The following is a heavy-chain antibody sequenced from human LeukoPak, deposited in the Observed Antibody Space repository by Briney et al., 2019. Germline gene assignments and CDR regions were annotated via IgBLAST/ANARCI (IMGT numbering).Heavy chain of an antibody. CDR3: ARGRVVIPEGPDY. V-gene: IGHV3-23*01. CDR1: GFTFSNYV. D-gene: IGHD3-10*01. J-gene: IGHJ4*02. Sequence: GGSLRLSCAASGFTFSNYVMSWVRLAPGKGLERLSSISTSGTTKYYADSVKGRFTISRDNSKNTLYLQMNSLRAEDTAVYYCARGRVVIPEGPDYWGQGTLVTVSS. CDR2: ISTSGTTK.